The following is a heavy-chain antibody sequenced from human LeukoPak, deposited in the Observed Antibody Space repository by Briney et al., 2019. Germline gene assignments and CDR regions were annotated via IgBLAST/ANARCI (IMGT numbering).Heavy chain of an antibody. J-gene: IGHJ3*02. CDR2: IKSKTDGGTT. Sequence: GGSLRLSCAASGFTFSSYAMSWVRQAPGKGLEWVGRIKSKTDGGTTDYAAPVKGRFTISRDDSKNTLYLQMNSLKTEDTAVYYCTTETAYSNYGAFDIWGQGTMVTVSS. CDR1: GFTFSSYA. D-gene: IGHD4-11*01. V-gene: IGHV3-15*01. CDR3: TTETAYSNYGAFDI.